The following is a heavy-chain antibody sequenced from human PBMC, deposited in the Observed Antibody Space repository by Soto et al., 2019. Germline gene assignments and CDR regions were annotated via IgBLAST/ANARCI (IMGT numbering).Heavy chain of an antibody. CDR1: GFTFSSYW. D-gene: IGHD2-2*02. J-gene: IGHJ4*01. CDR3: ARVAYTYGWIYDY. CDR2: IKQDGSEK. V-gene: IGHV3-7*01. Sequence: GGSLRLSCAASGFTFSSYWMSWVRQAPGKGLQWVVNIKQDGSEKYYMDSVRGRFTVSRDNAKNSLYLQMDSLRAEDTAVYFCARVAYTYGWIYDYWGQGSLVTVSS.